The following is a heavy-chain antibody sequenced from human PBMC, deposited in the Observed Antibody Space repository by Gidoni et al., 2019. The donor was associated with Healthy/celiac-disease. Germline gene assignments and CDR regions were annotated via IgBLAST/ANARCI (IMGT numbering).Heavy chain of an antibody. CDR3: TTTNYDILTGYSTPDY. Sequence: EVQLVESGGGLVKPGGSLRLSCAASGFTFSNAWMSWVRQAPGKGLEWVGRIKSKTDGGTTDYAAPVRGRFTISRDDSKNTLYLQMNSLKTEDTAVYYCTTTNYDILTGYSTPDYWGQGTLVTVSS. V-gene: IGHV3-15*01. CDR1: GFTFSNAW. D-gene: IGHD3-9*01. J-gene: IGHJ4*02. CDR2: IKSKTDGGTT.